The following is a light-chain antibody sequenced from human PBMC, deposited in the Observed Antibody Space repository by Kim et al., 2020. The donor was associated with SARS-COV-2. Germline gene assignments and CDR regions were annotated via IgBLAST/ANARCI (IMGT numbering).Light chain of an antibody. CDR2: DVN. J-gene: IGLJ3*02. V-gene: IGLV2-14*03. CDR3: SSYTSTNTLV. CDR1: SSDVGVYNY. Sequence: GKSIPISCTGTSSDVGVYNYVYWYQQHTGKAPKVMIYDVNNRPSGVSDRFSGSKSGDTASLTISGLQAEDEADYYCSSYTSTNTLVFGGGTQLTVL.